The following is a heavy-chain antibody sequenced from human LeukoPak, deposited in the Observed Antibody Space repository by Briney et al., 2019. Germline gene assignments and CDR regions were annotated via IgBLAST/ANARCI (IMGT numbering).Heavy chain of an antibody. CDR1: GFTFSNYW. D-gene: IGHD3-10*02. V-gene: IGHV3-74*01. CDR3: AELGITMIGGV. CDR2: LNADGNSI. Sequence: PGGSLRLSCAASGFTFSNYWMHWARQAPGKGLVWVSRLNADGNSITYADSVRGRFTISRDNAKNSLYLQMNSLRAEDTAVYYCAELGITMIGGVWGKGTTVTISS. J-gene: IGHJ6*04.